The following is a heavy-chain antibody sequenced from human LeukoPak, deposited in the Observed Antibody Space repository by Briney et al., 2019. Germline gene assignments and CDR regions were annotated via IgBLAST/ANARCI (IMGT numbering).Heavy chain of an antibody. CDR3: ARPSGYCSSTSCHRIFDY. CDR2: INHSGST. D-gene: IGHD2-2*01. V-gene: IGHV4-34*01. J-gene: IGHJ4*02. Sequence: PSETLSLTCAVYGGSFSGYYWSWIRQPPGKGLEWIGEINHSGSTNYNPSLKSRVTISVDTSKNQFSLKLSSVTAADTAVYYYARPSGYCSSTSCHRIFDYWGQGTLVTVSS. CDR1: GGSFSGYY.